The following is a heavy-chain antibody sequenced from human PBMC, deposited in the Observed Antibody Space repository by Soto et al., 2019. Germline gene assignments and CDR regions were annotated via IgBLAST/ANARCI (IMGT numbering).Heavy chain of an antibody. V-gene: IGHV1-3*01. J-gene: IGHJ4*02. D-gene: IGHD1-1*01. CDR1: GYTFTSYP. CDR3: AREGVLEPSVPFDY. CDR2: INAGNGNT. Sequence: ASVKLSCKASGYTFTSYPMDWVRQAPGQRLEWMGWINAGNGNTKYSQKFQGRVTITRDTSASTAYMELSSLRSEDTAVYYCAREGVLEPSVPFDYWGQGTLVTVSS.